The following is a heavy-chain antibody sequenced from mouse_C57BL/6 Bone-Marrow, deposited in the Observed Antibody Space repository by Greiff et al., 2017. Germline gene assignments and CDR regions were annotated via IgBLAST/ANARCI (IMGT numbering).Heavy chain of an antibody. V-gene: IGHV5-6*01. D-gene: IGHD1-1*02. CDR1: GFTFSSYG. Sequence: VQLKESGGDLVKPGGSLKLSCAASGFTFSSYGMSWVRQTPDKRLEWVATISSGGSYTYYPDSVKGRFTISRDNAKNTLYLQMSSLKSEDTAMYYCARLGSAAWFAYGGQGTLVTVSA. J-gene: IGHJ3*01. CDR3: ARLGSAAWFAY. CDR2: ISSGGSYT.